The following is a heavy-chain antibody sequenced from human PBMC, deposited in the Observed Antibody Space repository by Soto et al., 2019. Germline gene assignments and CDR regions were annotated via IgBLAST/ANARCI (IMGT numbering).Heavy chain of an antibody. CDR1: GYTFTTHG. CDR3: ARVDDYVWGSFRP. D-gene: IGHD3-16*02. V-gene: IGHV1-18*04. Sequence: QVQLVQSGAEVKEPGASVRVSCKASGYTFTTHGISWVRQAPGQGLEWMGWISPYNGKTTYAHKFQGRVTMTTDTSTSTAYMELRGLRSDDTAVYYCARVDDYVWGSFRPWGQGTQVTVSS. CDR2: ISPYNGKT. J-gene: IGHJ4*02.